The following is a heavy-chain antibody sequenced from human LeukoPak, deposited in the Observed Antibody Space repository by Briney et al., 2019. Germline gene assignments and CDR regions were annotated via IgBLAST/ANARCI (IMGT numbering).Heavy chain of an antibody. V-gene: IGHV4-34*01. D-gene: IGHD2-21*01. CDR3: ARAYCGGDCFADY. Sequence: SETLSLTCVVYGGSFSIYYWSWIRQPPGKGLEWIGEINHSGSTNYNPSLKSRVTISLDMSKNQFSLKLSSVTAADTAVYYCARAYCGGDCFADYWGQGTLVTVSS. J-gene: IGHJ4*02. CDR1: GGSFSIYY. CDR2: INHSGST.